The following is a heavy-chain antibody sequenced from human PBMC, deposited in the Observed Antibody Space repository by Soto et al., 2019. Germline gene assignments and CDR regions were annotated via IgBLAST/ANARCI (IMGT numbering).Heavy chain of an antibody. Sequence: SETLSLTCSVSGSYITSGDYHWTWIRQAPGKGLEWIGYISHSETTYYSPALKNRIIISSDFSMNQFSLRLNSVTAADTAVYFCAGFGVGDRDDKWGQGTLVTVS. D-gene: IGHD2-8*01. CDR3: AGFGVGDRDDK. CDR2: ISHSETT. V-gene: IGHV4-30-4*01. CDR1: GSYITSGDYH. J-gene: IGHJ4*02.